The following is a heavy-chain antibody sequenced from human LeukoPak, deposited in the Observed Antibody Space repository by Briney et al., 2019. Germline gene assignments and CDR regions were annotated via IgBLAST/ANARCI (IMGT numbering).Heavy chain of an antibody. D-gene: IGHD3-22*01. Sequence: SETLSLTCTVSGGSISSYCCSWIWKPPPQGQGLIGYIYYSGSTNYNPSLKSRVTISVDTSKDQFSLKLSSVTAADTAVYYCARGSPGYYDSSPDYWGQGTLVTVSS. CDR2: IYYSGST. J-gene: IGHJ4*02. CDR1: GGSISSYC. V-gene: IGHV4-59*01. CDR3: ARGSPGYYDSSPDY.